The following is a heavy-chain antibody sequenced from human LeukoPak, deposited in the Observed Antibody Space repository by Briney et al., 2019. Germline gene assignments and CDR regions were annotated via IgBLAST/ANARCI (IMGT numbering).Heavy chain of an antibody. CDR2: ISSSSSTI. V-gene: IGHV3-48*01. Sequence: GGSLRLSCAASGFTFSSYSMNWVRQAPGKGLEWVSYISSSSSTIYYADSVKGRFTISRDNAKNSLYLQMNSLRAEDTAVYYCAREEIVGEYYYYYGMDVWGQGTTVTVS. J-gene: IGHJ6*02. D-gene: IGHD1-26*01. CDR1: GFTFSSYS. CDR3: AREEIVGEYYYYYGMDV.